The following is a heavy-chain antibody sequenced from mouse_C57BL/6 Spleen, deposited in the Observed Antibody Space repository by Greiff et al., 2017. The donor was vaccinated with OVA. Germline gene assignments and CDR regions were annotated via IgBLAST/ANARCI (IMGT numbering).Heavy chain of an antibody. CDR3: ARNLHYYGSSYVSYFDY. J-gene: IGHJ2*01. CDR2: IWSGGST. Sequence: VKLMESGPGLVQPSQSLSITCPVSGFSLTSYGVHWVRQSPGTGLEWLGVIWSGGSTDYNAAFISRLSISKDNSKSQVFFKMNSLQADDTAIYYCARNLHYYGSSYVSYFDYWGQGTTLTVSS. D-gene: IGHD1-1*01. V-gene: IGHV2-2*01. CDR1: GFSLTSYG.